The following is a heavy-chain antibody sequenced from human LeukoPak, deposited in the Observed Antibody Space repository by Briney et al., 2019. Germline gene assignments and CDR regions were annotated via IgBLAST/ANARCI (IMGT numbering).Heavy chain of an antibody. D-gene: IGHD5-18*01. J-gene: IGHJ4*02. CDR2: ISSSGRTI. Sequence: GGTLRLSXAASGFTFSDYHISWFCKPPGPGLGWVWYISSSGRTISYADSLKSRFTISRDNAKNSLYLQMNSLRAEDTAVYYCARNKLIRSGYWGSRVDTDYWGQGTLVTVSS. V-gene: IGHV3-11*04. CDR3: ARNKLIRSGYWGSRVDTDY. CDR1: GFTFSDYH.